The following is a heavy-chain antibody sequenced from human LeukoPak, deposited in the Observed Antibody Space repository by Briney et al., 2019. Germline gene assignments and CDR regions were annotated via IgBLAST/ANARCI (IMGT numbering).Heavy chain of an antibody. V-gene: IGHV4-59*11. Sequence: SETLSLTCTVSGGSISSHYWSWIRQPPGKGLEWIAYIYYSGSTNYNPSLKSRITISVDTSKNQVSLKLSSVTAADTAVYYCARELWFGELPPDAFDIWGQGTMVTVSS. CDR1: GGSISSHY. J-gene: IGHJ3*02. CDR2: IYYSGST. D-gene: IGHD3-10*01. CDR3: ARELWFGELPPDAFDI.